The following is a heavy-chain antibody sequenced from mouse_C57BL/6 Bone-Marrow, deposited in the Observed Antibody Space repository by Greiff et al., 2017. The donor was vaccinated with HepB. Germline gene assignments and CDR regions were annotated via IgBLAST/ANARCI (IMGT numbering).Heavy chain of an antibody. V-gene: IGHV5-4*03. CDR3: AVYYSNYGYFDV. CDR2: ISDGGSYT. J-gene: IGHJ1*03. D-gene: IGHD2-5*01. Sequence: EVKLVESGGGLVKPGGSLKLPCAASGFTFSSYAMSWVRQTPEKRLEWVATISDGGSYTYYPDNVKGRFTISRDNAKNNLYLQMSHLKSEDTAMYYCAVYYSNYGYFDVWGTGTTVTVSS. CDR1: GFTFSSYA.